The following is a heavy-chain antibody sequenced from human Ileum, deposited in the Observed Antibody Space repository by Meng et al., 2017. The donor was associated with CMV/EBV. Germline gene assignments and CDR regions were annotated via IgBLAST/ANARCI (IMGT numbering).Heavy chain of an antibody. CDR1: GGAYRGYS. V-gene: IGHV4-4*07. D-gene: IGHD3-10*01. J-gene: IGHJ5*02. CDR2: IYTSGIT. Sequence: QGLCRDAGPAMVKPSETLAPTCIVSGGAYRGYSWTWIRQPAGKGPERIGRIYTSGITNYHPPLESRVSMSVETSKNQFSLKLGSVTAADTAVYYCAREMRGGSGSFADWFDPWGQGTLVTVSS. CDR3: AREMRGGSGSFADWFDP.